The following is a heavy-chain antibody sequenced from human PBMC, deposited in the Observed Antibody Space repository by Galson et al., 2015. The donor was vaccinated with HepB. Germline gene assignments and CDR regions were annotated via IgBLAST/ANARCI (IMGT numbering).Heavy chain of an antibody. D-gene: IGHD1-26*01. V-gene: IGHV3-23*01. Sequence: SLRLSCAASGFTFSSYAMSWVRQAPGKGLEWVSAISGSGGSTYYADSVKGRFTISRDNSKNTLYLQMNSLRAEDTAVYYCAKDKRGGSYSRYYFDYWGQGTLVTVSS. CDR1: GFTFSSYA. CDR3: AKDKRGGSYSRYYFDY. J-gene: IGHJ4*02. CDR2: ISGSGGST.